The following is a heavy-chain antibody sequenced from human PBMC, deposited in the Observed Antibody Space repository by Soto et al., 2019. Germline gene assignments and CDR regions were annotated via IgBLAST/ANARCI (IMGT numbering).Heavy chain of an antibody. CDR1: GIPFDTKA. J-gene: IGHJ4*02. CDR3: ARSRGDGLDY. CDR2: ITGPGSRT. V-gene: IGHV3-23*01. D-gene: IGHD3-16*01. Sequence: PGGSLRLSCAASGIPFDTKAMSWVRQAPGKGLEWVSAITGPGSRTYYADSVKGRFTISRDNSKNTLYLQMNSLRAEDTAVYYCARSRGDGLDYWGQGTLVTVSS.